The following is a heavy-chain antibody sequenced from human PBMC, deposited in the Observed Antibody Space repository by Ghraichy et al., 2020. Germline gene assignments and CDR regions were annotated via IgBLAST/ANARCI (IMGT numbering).Heavy chain of an antibody. Sequence: GGSLRLSCAASGFTFSSYWMHWVRQAPGKGLVWVSRISSDGSTSYADSVKGRFTISRDNAKDTLYLQMNSLRAEDTAVYYCARALPAGLEDYWGQGTLVTVSS. V-gene: IGHV3-74*01. CDR3: ARALPAGLEDY. CDR1: GFTFSSYW. D-gene: IGHD1-1*01. J-gene: IGHJ4*02. CDR2: ISSDGST.